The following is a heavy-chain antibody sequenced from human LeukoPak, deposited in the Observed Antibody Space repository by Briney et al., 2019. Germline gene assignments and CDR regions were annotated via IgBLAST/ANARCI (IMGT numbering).Heavy chain of an antibody. Sequence: GGSLRLSCAASGFTFSSYAMSWVRQAPGKGLEWVSAISGSGGSTYYADSVKGRFTISRDNSKNTLYLQMNSLRAEDTAVYYCAKDRMPARYYDSSGYYWDWGQGTLVTVSS. CDR1: GFTFSSYA. CDR2: ISGSGGST. J-gene: IGHJ4*02. D-gene: IGHD3-22*01. V-gene: IGHV3-23*01. CDR3: AKDRMPARYYDSSGYYWD.